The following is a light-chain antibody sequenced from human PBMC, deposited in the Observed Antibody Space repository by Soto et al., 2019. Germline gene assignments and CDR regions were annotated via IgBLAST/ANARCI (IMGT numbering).Light chain of an antibody. V-gene: IGKV2-30*01. CDR2: QVS. Sequence: DIVMTQSRLSLPVTLGQPTSISCRSSQSLVYNDGNTYLTWFQQRPGQSPRRLIYQVSTRDSGVPERLSGSGSGTDFTLKISRVEAEDVAVYYCMQASHSTWTFGHGTKVDIK. CDR1: QSLVYNDGNTY. CDR3: MQASHSTWT. J-gene: IGKJ1*01.